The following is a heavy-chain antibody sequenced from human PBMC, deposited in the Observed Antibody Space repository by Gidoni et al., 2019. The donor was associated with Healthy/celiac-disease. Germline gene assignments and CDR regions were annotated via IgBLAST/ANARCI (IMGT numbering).Heavy chain of an antibody. CDR3: VASGSWLTPYYMDV. CDR1: GGSLRSYY. V-gene: IGHV4-59*08. D-gene: IGHD6-13*01. CDR2: SYYSGST. J-gene: IGHJ6*03. Sequence: QVQLQETGPGLVKPSETLSLTCTVSGGSLRSYYWSGIRQPPGKGPDWSGYSYYSGSTNYNPALKSRVTISVDTSKNQFSLKLSSVTAADTAVYYCVASGSWLTPYYMDVWGKGTTVTVSS.